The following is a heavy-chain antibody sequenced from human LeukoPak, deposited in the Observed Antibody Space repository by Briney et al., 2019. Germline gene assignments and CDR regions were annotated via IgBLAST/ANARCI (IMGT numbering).Heavy chain of an antibody. D-gene: IGHD3-22*01. V-gene: IGHV3-64*01. CDR2: ISSKGGST. CDR3: ARGGQSKYDSSGYLNYFDY. CDR1: RFTFSSYV. Sequence: GSPRLSCAASRFTFSSYVMYWVRQAPRKGLEYVSSISSKGGSTYYAHSVKGRFTISRDNSKNTLYLKMGSLRAEDMAVYYCARGGQSKYDSSGYLNYFDYWGQGTLVTVSS. J-gene: IGHJ4*02.